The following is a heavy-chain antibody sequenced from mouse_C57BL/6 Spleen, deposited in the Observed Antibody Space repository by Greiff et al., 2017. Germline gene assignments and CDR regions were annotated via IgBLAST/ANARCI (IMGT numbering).Heavy chain of an antibody. CDR1: GYTFTDYN. V-gene: IGHV1-18*01. CDR2: INPNNGGT. D-gene: IGHD2-4*01. J-gene: IGHJ3*01. Sequence: EVKLQESGPELVKPGASVKIPCKASGYTFTDYNMDWVKQSHGKSLEWIGDINPNNGGTIYNQKFKGKATLTVDKSSSTAYMELRSLTSEDTAVYYCAIPYYDYDAFAYWGQGTLVTVSA. CDR3: AIPYYDYDAFAY.